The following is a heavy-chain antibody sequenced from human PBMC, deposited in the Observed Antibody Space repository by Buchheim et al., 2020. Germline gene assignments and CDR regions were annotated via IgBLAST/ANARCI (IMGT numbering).Heavy chain of an antibody. J-gene: IGHJ4*02. CDR1: GFTFSSYA. Sequence: VQLVESGGGVVQPGRSLRLSCAASGFTFSSYAKHWVFLVAFTGLAWVAVLSYDGSNKYYAASVKGRFTISRDNSKNTLYLQMNDLRAEDTAVYYCAREGRPAPGDYYDSSGDLDYWGQGT. CDR3: AREGRPAPGDYYDSSGDLDY. CDR2: LSYDGSNK. D-gene: IGHD3-22*01. V-gene: IGHV3-30*04.